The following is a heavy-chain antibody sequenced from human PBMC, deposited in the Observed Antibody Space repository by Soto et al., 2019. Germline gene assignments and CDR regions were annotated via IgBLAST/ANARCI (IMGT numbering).Heavy chain of an antibody. CDR1: EFTFSSYS. J-gene: IGHJ5*02. Sequence: GGSLRLSCAASEFTFSSYSMNWVRQDPGMGLAWVSSMSRSSSYIYYADSVKGRFTISRDDAENSLYQQMTSLRAEDTAVYYCASARHIGPWGQGTLVTVSS. D-gene: IGHD2-21*01. CDR3: ASARHIGP. V-gene: IGHV3-21*01. CDR2: MSRSSSYI.